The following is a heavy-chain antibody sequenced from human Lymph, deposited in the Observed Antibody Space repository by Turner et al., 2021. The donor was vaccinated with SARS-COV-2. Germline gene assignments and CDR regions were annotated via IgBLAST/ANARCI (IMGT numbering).Heavy chain of an antibody. CDR3: ARQTVNNWVDL. CDR1: GGSMNNNY. D-gene: IGHD2-21*02. V-gene: IGHV4-59*01. J-gene: IGHJ5*02. Sequence: VQLLESGPRLVKPLETLSLPCTVSGGSMNNNYWSWLRQPPGKRLEWIGFICYRGSTNYNPSPKSRVTITVDKSENQFSLKLTSVTAADTAIYYCARQTVNNWVDLWGQGTLVTVSS. CDR2: ICYRGST.